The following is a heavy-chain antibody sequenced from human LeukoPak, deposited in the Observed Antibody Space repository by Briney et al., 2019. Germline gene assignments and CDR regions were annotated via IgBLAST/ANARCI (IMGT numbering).Heavy chain of an antibody. D-gene: IGHD5-12*01. CDR3: ARSTGYYSSLGY. CDR1: GDSFGTYY. J-gene: IGHJ4*02. Sequence: PSETLSLTCTVSGDSFGTYYWTWMRLPAGKGLEWIGRMHASGTTNYNPSLMSRVTMSVGTSKKQFSLKLRSVTAADTAVYYCARSTGYYSSLGYWGQGTLVTVSS. CDR2: MHASGTT. V-gene: IGHV4-4*07.